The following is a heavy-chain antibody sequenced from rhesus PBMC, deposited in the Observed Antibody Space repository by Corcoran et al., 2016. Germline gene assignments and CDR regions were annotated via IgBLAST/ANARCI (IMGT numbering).Heavy chain of an antibody. D-gene: IGHD6-25*01. V-gene: IGHV4-80*01. J-gene: IGHJ4*01. CDR3: ARYIATAFGY. CDR1: GGSFSSYW. CDR2: INGNSGST. Sequence: QVQLQESGPGLVKPSETLSLTCAVSGGSFSSYWWSWIRQPPGKGLEWIEEINGNSGSTTYNPSLKSRVTISKDASKNHFSLKLSSVTAADTAVYYCARYIATAFGYWGQGVLVTVSS.